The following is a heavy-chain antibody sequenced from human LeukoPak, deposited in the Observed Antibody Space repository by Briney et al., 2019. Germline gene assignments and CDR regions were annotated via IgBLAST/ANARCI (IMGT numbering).Heavy chain of an antibody. J-gene: IGHJ5*02. V-gene: IGHV5-51*01. D-gene: IGHD2-15*01. CDR3: STRALSDTSPVA. CDR1: GYSFTSQW. Sequence: GESLKISCKHSGYSFTSQWIGWVRQLPGKGLEWMGIIYPANSDTVYTPSFQGQVTISADKSTDTVFLQWGSLKASDTAMYYCSTRALSDTSPVAWGQGTLVTVSS. CDR2: IYPANSDT.